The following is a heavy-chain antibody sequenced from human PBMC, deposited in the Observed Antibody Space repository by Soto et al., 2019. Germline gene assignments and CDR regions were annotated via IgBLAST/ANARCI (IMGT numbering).Heavy chain of an antibody. CDR2: IYPGDSYI. V-gene: IGHV5-10-1*01. CDR1: GYSFSNYW. D-gene: IGHD2-2*01. J-gene: IGHJ6*02. Sequence: GASLKISSKGSGYSFSNYWIGWLRQMPGKGLEWMGSIYPGDSYIMYSPSFQGHVTISADNSLSTAYPQWGTLKSSDTAIYYCARPDCGGTSCSNFGLDVWGQGTTVTVSS. CDR3: ARPDCGGTSCSNFGLDV.